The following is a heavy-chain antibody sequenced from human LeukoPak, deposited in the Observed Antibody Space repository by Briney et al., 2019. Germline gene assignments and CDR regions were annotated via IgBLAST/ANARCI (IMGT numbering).Heavy chain of an antibody. D-gene: IGHD6-13*01. CDR2: IYYSGST. J-gene: IGHJ6*03. CDR3: VRIAGYYMDV. CDR1: GGSISSYY. V-gene: IGHV4-59*01. Sequence: SETLSLTCTVSGGSISSYYWSWIRQPPGKGLEWIGYIYYSGSTNYSPSLKSRVTISVDTSKNQFSLKLSSVTAADTAVYYCVRIAGYYMDVWGKGTTVTVSS.